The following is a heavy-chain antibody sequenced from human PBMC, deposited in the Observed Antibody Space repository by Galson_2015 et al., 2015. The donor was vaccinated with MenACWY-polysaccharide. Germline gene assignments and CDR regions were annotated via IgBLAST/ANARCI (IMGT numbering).Heavy chain of an antibody. J-gene: IGHJ5*02. CDR3: AREYSYDRCASGWFDP. CDR2: ISSNGGST. Sequence: SLRLSCAASGFTFSSYAMHWVRQAPGKGLEYVSAISSNGGSTYYANSVKGRFTISRDNSKNTLYLQMGSLRAEDMAVYYCAREYSYDRCASGWFDPWGQGTLLTVSS. V-gene: IGHV3-64*01. D-gene: IGHD5-18*01. CDR1: GFTFSSYA.